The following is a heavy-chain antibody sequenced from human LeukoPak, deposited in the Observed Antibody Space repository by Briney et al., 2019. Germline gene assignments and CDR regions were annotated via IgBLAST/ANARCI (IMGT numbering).Heavy chain of an antibody. CDR1: GFTFTTSW. Sequence: GGSLRLSCAASGFTFTTSWMSWVRQAPGKGLEWVAHIKEDGSDKYYVDSVKGRFTISRDNAKNSLYLQMNSLRAEETAVYYCARSTAHAFDIWGQGTMVAVSS. D-gene: IGHD5-18*01. CDR3: ARSTAHAFDI. CDR2: IKEDGSDK. V-gene: IGHV3-7*02. J-gene: IGHJ3*02.